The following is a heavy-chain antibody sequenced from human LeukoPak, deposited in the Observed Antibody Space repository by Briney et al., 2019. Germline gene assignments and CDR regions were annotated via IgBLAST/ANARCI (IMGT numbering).Heavy chain of an antibody. V-gene: IGHV3-74*01. D-gene: IGHD4-17*01. J-gene: IGHJ6*02. CDR2: IKSDGTGT. CDR3: ARAKDYGDSHLLDV. Sequence: PGGTLRLSCAASGFTFSSYCMHWVRQAPGKGLVWVSRIKSDGTGTSYAYSVKGRFTISRDNAKNTVYLQMNSLRAEDTAVYYCARAKDYGDSHLLDVWGQETPGTVSS. CDR1: GFTFSSYC.